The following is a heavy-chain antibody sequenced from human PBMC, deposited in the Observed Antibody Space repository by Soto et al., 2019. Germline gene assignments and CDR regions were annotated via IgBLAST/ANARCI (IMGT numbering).Heavy chain of an antibody. CDR3: AREDNIAARPSVDY. J-gene: IGHJ4*02. V-gene: IGHV3-33*01. Sequence: GGSLRLSCAASGFPFSSYGMHWVRQAPGKGLEWVAVIWYDGSNKYYADSVKGRFTISRDNSKNTLYLQMNSLRAEDTAVYYCAREDNIAARPSVDYWGQGTLVTVSS. D-gene: IGHD6-6*01. CDR2: IWYDGSNK. CDR1: GFPFSSYG.